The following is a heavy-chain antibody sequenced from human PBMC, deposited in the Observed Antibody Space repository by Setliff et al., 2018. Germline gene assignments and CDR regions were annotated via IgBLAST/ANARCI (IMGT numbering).Heavy chain of an antibody. Sequence: GSLRLSCAASGFTLSSYWMYWVRQAPGKGLEWVSSISGSGGSTYHADSVKGRFPISRDNSNNTLYLQMNSLRAEDTALYYFAKALPPGQIGGYYYEMGSVHNCFLDVWGKGTTVTVSS. CDR1: GFTLSSYW. J-gene: IGHJ6*04. V-gene: IGHV3-23*01. D-gene: IGHD3-22*01. CDR3: AKALPPGQIGGYYYEMGSVHNCFLDV. CDR2: ISGSGGST.